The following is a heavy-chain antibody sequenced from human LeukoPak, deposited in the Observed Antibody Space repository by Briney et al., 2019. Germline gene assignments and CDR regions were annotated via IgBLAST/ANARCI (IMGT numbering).Heavy chain of an antibody. CDR3: ARPYDSSGYFYL. D-gene: IGHD3-22*01. CDR2: IFYSGST. J-gene: IGHJ5*02. Sequence: SETLSLTCTVSGVSISSRSYYWGWIRQPPGKGLEWIGNIFYSGSTYYNPSLESRVTISVDTSKNQFSLKLSSVTAADTAVYYCARPYDSSGYFYLWGQGTLVTVSS. V-gene: IGHV4-39*01. CDR1: GVSISSRSYY.